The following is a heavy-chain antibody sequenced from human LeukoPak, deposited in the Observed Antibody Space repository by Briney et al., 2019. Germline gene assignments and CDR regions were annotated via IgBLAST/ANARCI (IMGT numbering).Heavy chain of an antibody. Sequence: PGGSLRLSCAASGFTFSSFWMSWVRQAPGKGLEWVANIKQDGSVQYYVDSVKGRFTISRENAKNSLYLQMNSLRAGDTAVYYCAREPVSQESDMLGAFDIWGQGTMVTVSS. CDR3: AREPVSQESDMLGAFDI. V-gene: IGHV3-7*01. J-gene: IGHJ3*02. CDR2: IKQDGSVQ. CDR1: GFTFSSFW. D-gene: IGHD3-16*01.